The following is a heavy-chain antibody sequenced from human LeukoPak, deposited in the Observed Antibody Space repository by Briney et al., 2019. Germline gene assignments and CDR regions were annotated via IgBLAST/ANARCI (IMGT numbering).Heavy chain of an antibody. CDR1: GFTFSSYG. CDR3: ARLIGWSRFDP. Sequence: GGSLRLSCAASGFTFSSYGMHWVPQAPGKGLKWVALIWYDGSKQYYADSVKGRFTISRDNSKNTLHLQMNSLRAEDTAVFYCARLIGWSRFDPWGQGALVTVSS. D-gene: IGHD6-19*01. CDR2: IWYDGSKQ. V-gene: IGHV3-33*01. J-gene: IGHJ5*02.